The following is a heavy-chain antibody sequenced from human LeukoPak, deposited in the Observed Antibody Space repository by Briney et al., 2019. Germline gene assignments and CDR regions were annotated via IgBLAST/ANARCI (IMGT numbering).Heavy chain of an antibody. J-gene: IGHJ4*02. CDR1: GYSISSGYY. V-gene: IGHV4-38-2*02. D-gene: IGHD1-14*01. CDR3: ARGRMRNDY. Sequence: SETLSLTCTVSGYSISSGYYWGWIRQPPGKGLEWIGSIYHSGSTYYNPSLKSRVTISVDTSKNQFSLKLSSVTAADTAVYHCARGRMRNDYWGQGTLVTVSS. CDR2: IYHSGST.